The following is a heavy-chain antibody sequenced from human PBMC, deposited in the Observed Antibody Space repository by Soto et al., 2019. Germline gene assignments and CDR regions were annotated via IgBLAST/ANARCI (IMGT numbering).Heavy chain of an antibody. D-gene: IGHD3-10*01. CDR1: GYTFTSYA. Sequence: ASVKVSCKASGYTFTSYAMHWVRQAPGQTLEWMGWINAGNGNTKYSQKFQGRVTITRDTSASTAYMELSSLRSEDTAVYYCARRVPTPNAFDIWGQGTMVTVSS. CDR2: INAGNGNT. J-gene: IGHJ3*02. CDR3: ARRVPTPNAFDI. V-gene: IGHV1-3*01.